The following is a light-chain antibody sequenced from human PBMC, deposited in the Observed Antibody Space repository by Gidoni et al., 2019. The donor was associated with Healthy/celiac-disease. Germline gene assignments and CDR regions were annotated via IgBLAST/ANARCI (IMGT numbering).Light chain of an antibody. CDR2: DAS. CDR3: QQRSNWLT. Sequence: EIALTQSPATLSLSPGERATLSCRASQSVSSYLAWYQQKPGQAPRLLIYDASNRATGIPARFSGSGSGTDFTLTISSLEPEDFAVYYCQQRSNWLTFXGXTKVEIK. CDR1: QSVSSY. V-gene: IGKV3-11*01. J-gene: IGKJ4*01.